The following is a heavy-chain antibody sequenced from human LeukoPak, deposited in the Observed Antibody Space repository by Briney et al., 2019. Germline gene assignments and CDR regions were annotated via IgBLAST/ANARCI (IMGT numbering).Heavy chain of an antibody. CDR2: IYTSGST. CDR3: AREGTLVPAATSYYYYMDV. J-gene: IGHJ6*03. V-gene: IGHV4-61*02. Sequence: SETLSLTCTVSGGSISSGSYYWSWIRQPAGKGLEWIGRIYTSGSTNYNPSLKSRVTISVDTSKNQFSLKLSSVTAADTAVYYCAREGTLVPAATSYYYYMDVRGKGTTVTVSS. D-gene: IGHD2-2*01. CDR1: GGSISSGSYY.